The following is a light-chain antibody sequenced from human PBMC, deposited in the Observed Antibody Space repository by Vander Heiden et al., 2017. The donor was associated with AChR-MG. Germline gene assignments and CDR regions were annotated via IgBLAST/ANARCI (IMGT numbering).Light chain of an antibody. CDR2: DAS. J-gene: IGKJ3*01. CDR1: QSVGSY. V-gene: IGKV3-11*01. CDR3: QQRTNWPPKLT. Sequence: EIVLTQSPATLSLSPGESATLSCRASQSVGSYLAWYQQKPGQAPRLLIFDASKRATGIPARFSGSGSGTDFTLTISSLEPEDFAVYYCQQRTNWPPKLTFGPGTRVEIK.